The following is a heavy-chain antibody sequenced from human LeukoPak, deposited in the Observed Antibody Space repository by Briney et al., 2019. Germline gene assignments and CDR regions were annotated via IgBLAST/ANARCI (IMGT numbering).Heavy chain of an antibody. CDR2: IYYSGST. D-gene: IGHD7-27*01. CDR1: GGSISSYY. J-gene: IGHJ4*02. V-gene: IGHV4-59*01. Sequence: SETLSLTCTVSGGSISSYYWSWIRQPPGKGLEWIGYIYYSGSTNYNPSLKSRVTISVDTSKNQFSLKLSSVTAADTAVYHCARADHWGTMGFDYWGQGTLVTVSS. CDR3: ARADHWGTMGFDY.